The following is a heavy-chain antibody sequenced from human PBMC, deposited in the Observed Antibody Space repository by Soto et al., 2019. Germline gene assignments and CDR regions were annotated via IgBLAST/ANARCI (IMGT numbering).Heavy chain of an antibody. J-gene: IGHJ4*02. Sequence: QITLKESGPTLVKPTQPLTLTCTFSGFSLSTTAEGVCWIRQPPGKALEWLALIYWDDDERYSPSLKSRLTITKDTSKTQVVLTMTHVDPVDTATYYCAHGSCSSADCYPNPYLDYWGQGILVTVSS. CDR3: AHGSCSSADCYPNPYLDY. CDR1: GFSLSTTAEG. CDR2: IYWDDDE. V-gene: IGHV2-5*02. D-gene: IGHD2-2*01.